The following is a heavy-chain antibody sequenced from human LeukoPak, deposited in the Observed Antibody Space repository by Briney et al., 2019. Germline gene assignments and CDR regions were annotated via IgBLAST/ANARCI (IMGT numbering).Heavy chain of an antibody. Sequence: GSLRLSSAASGFTSSSYWMSWVRQAPGKGLEWVANIKQDGSEKYYVDSVKGRFTISRDNAKKSLYLQMNSLRAEDTAVYYCARDFSLRGQGTMVTVSS. CDR3: ARDFSL. CDR1: GFTSSSYW. V-gene: IGHV3-7*01. J-gene: IGHJ3*01. CDR2: IKQDGSEK.